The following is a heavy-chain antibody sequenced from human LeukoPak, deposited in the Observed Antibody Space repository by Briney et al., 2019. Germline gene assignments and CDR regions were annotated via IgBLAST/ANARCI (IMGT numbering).Heavy chain of an antibody. D-gene: IGHD5-24*01. V-gene: IGHV3-7*04. J-gene: IGHJ4*02. CDR2: IKQDGSKK. CDR3: TRVGYIDEGIDY. Sequence: GGSLRLSCAASGFTFSSYWMTWVRQAPGEGLEWVANIKQDGSKKSYVDSVKGRFTISRDNAKNSLYLQMNSLRAEDTAIYYCTRVGYIDEGIDYWGQGTLATVSS. CDR1: GFTFSSYW.